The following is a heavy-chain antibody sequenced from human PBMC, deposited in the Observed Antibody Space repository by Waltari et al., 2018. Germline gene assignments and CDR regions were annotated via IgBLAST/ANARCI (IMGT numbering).Heavy chain of an antibody. V-gene: IGHV3-15*01. Sequence: GLEWVGRIKSKTDGGTTDYAAPVKGRFTISRDDSKNTLYLQMNSLKTEDTAVYYCTTDITMVRGVIIPPRGYWGQGTLVTVSS. CDR2: IKSKTDGGTT. D-gene: IGHD3-10*01. J-gene: IGHJ4*02. CDR3: TTDITMVRGVIIPPRGY.